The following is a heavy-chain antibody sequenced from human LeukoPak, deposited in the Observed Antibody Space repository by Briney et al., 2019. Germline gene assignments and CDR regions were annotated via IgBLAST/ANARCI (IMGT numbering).Heavy chain of an antibody. D-gene: IGHD1-26*01. CDR3: ARTDLVGATYYYYYYMDV. CDR1: GGTLSRYA. CDR2: IIASFGTA. Sequence: SVKVSCKASGGTLSRYAISWVRQAPGQGLEWMGGIIASFGTANYAQKFQGRVTITADESTSTAYMELSSLRSEDTAVYYCARTDLVGATYYYYYYMDVWGKGTTVTISS. V-gene: IGHV1-69*13. J-gene: IGHJ6*03.